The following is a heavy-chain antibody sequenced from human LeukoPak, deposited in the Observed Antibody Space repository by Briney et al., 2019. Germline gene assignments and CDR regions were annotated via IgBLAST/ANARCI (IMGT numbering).Heavy chain of an antibody. J-gene: IGHJ6*03. V-gene: IGHV3-21*01. Sequence: PGGSLRLSCAASGFTFSSYWMNWVRQAPGKGLEWVSSISSGSSYIYYADSVKGRFTISRDNAKNSLYLQMNSLRAEDTAVYYCARVRGYSGYDSGRYYYYNYMDVWGKGTTVTVSS. CDR3: ARVRGYSGYDSGRYYYYNYMDV. CDR1: GFTFSSYW. D-gene: IGHD5-12*01. CDR2: ISSGSSYI.